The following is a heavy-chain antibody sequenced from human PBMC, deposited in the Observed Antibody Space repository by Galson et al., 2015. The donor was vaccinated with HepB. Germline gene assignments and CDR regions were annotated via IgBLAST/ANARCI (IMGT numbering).Heavy chain of an antibody. D-gene: IGHD2-2*02. CDR3: AKQRYCSSTACYIFDY. J-gene: IGHJ4*02. CDR1: GDSIISKSYY. CDR2: IYYSGST. V-gene: IGHV4-39*01. Sequence: ETLSLTCTVSGDSIISKSYYGGWIRQSPGKGLEWIGTIYYSGSTYHNPSLKSRVTMSVDTSKNQFSLRVNSVTAADTGVYYCAKQRYCSSTACYIFDYWGQGALVTVSS.